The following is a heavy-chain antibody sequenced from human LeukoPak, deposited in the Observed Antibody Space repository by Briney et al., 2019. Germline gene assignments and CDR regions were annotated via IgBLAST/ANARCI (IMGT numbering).Heavy chain of an antibody. V-gene: IGHV4-59*01. CDR3: ARSKTGFYDSSGYALDY. J-gene: IGHJ4*02. D-gene: IGHD3-22*01. CDR1: GGSISSYY. Sequence: SETLSLTCNVSGGSISSYYWSWIRQPPGKGLEWIGYIYYSGSTNYNPSLKSRVTISVDTSKNQFSLKVSSVTASDPAAYYCARSKTGFYDSSGYALDYWGQGTLVTVSS. CDR2: IYYSGST.